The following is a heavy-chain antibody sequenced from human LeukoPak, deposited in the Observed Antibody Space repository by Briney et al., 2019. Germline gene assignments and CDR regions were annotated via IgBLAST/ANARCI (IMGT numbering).Heavy chain of an antibody. Sequence: SETLSLTCTVSGGSISSSSYYWGWIRQPPGKGLEWIGSIYYSGSTYYNPSLKSRVTISVDTSKNQFSLKLSSVTAADTAVYYCARVPLGYPFDPWGQGTLVTVSS. CDR2: IYYSGST. V-gene: IGHV4-39*07. D-gene: IGHD1-1*01. CDR1: GGSISSSSYY. CDR3: ARVPLGYPFDP. J-gene: IGHJ5*02.